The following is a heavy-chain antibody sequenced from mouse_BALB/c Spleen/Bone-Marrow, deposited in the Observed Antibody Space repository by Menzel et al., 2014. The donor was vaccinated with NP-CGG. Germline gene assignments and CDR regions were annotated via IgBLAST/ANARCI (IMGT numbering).Heavy chain of an antibody. CDR1: GFNIKDTY. CDR2: IDPANGNT. CDR3: ARYRLGTYLDY. D-gene: IGHD2-14*01. V-gene: IGHV14-3*02. J-gene: IGHJ2*01. Sequence: EVKLMESGAELVKPGASVKLSCTASGFNIKDTYMHWVKQRPEQGLEWIGRIDPANGNTKYDPKFQGKATIIADTSSNTAYLQLSSLTSEDTAVYYCARYRLGTYLDYWGQGTTLTVSS.